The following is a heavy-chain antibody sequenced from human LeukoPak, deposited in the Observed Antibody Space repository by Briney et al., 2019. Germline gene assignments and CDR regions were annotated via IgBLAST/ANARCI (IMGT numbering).Heavy chain of an antibody. CDR2: LSYSGST. CDR1: GGSISSGGYS. Sequence: PSQTLSLTCAVSGGSISSGGYSWSWIRQPPGKGLEWIGYLSYSGSTYYNPSLKSRITISIDTSKNQFSLKLTSVTAADTAVYYCARSQFYGSGSYQGRWFDPWGQGTLVTVSS. J-gene: IGHJ5*02. CDR3: ARSQFYGSGSYQGRWFDP. V-gene: IGHV4-30-4*07. D-gene: IGHD3-10*01.